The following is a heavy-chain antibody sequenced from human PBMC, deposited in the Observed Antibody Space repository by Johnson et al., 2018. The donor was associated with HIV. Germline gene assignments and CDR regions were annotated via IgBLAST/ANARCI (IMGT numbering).Heavy chain of an antibody. J-gene: IGHJ3*02. D-gene: IGHD6-13*01. V-gene: IGHV3-20*04. Sequence: EQLEESGGGLVQPGGSLRLSCAASGFTFDDYGMSWVRQAPGKGLEWVSGVNWNSGSIGYADSVKGRFTISRDNAKNSLYLQMNSLRAEDTAVYYCAREGWNSSSWYRMSAFDIWGQGTMVTVSS. CDR2: VNWNSGSI. CDR3: AREGWNSSSWYRMSAFDI. CDR1: GFTFDDYG.